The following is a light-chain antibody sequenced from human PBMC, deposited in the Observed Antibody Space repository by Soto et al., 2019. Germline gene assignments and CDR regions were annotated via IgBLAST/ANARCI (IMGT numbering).Light chain of an antibody. CDR1: QSVSSSS. CDR3: QQYGSSRLT. J-gene: IGKJ4*01. CDR2: GAS. Sequence: EILLTQSPGTLSLSPGERATLSCRASQSVSSSSLAWYQQKPGQAPRLLIYGASSRATGIPDRFSGSGSGTEFTLTISRLEPEDFAVYYCQQYGSSRLTVGGGT. V-gene: IGKV3-20*01.